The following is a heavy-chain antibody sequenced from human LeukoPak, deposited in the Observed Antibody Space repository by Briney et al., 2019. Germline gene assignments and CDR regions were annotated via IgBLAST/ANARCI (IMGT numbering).Heavy chain of an antibody. CDR2: INPSGGST. Sequence: ASVKVSCKASGYTFTSYYMHWVRQAPGQGLEWMGIINPSGGSTSYAQEFQGRVTMTRDMSTSTVYMELSSLRSEDTAVYYCARESIRDSSGSIFDYWGQGTLVTVSS. CDR3: ARESIRDSSGSIFDY. V-gene: IGHV1-46*01. J-gene: IGHJ4*02. CDR1: GYTFTSYY. D-gene: IGHD3-22*01.